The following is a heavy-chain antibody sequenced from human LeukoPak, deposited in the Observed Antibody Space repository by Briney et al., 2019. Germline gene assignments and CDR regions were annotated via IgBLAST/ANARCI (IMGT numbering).Heavy chain of an antibody. CDR2: LSGSGDST. J-gene: IGHJ3*02. Sequence: PGGSLRLSCAASGFTFSSYAMNWVRQAPGKRLEWVSGLSGSGDSTYYAESVKGRFTISRDNSKNTLYLQMNSLRAEDTAVYYCAKNRLSGDAFDIWGQGTMVTVSS. D-gene: IGHD7-27*01. V-gene: IGHV3-23*01. CDR3: AKNRLSGDAFDI. CDR1: GFTFSSYA.